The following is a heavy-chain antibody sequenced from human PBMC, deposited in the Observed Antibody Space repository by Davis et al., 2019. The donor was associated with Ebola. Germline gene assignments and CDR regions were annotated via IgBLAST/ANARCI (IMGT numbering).Heavy chain of an antibody. CDR3: ARFSNLYYFDQ. V-gene: IGHV4-61*08. J-gene: IGHJ4*02. D-gene: IGHD3-10*01. CDR1: GGSISSGGYY. Sequence: SETLSLTCTVSGGSISSGGYYWSWIRQHPGKGLEWIGYIYYSGSTNYNPSLKSRVTISVDTSKNQFSLKLSSVTAADTAVYSCARFSNLYYFDQWGQGTLVTVSS. CDR2: IYYSGST.